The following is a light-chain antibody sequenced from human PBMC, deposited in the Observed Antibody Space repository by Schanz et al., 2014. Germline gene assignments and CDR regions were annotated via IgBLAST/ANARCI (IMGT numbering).Light chain of an antibody. CDR3: SSYTSSTLGV. Sequence: QSALTQPPSASGSPGQSVTISCTGTSSDVGGYNYVSWYQQHPGKAPKVMIYDVSERPSGVPDRFSGSKSGNTASLTISGLQAEDEADYYCSSYTSSTLGVFGGGTKLTVL. CDR1: SSDVGGYNY. CDR2: DVS. V-gene: IGLV2-8*01. J-gene: IGLJ3*02.